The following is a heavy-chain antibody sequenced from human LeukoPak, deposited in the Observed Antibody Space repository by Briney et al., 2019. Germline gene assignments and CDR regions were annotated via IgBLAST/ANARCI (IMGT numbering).Heavy chain of an antibody. CDR3: ARADIVGAPVFDY. V-gene: IGHV3-48*02. CDR2: ISSSSSTI. Sequence: GGSLRLSCAASGFTFSTYSMTWVPQAPGKGLEWVSYISSSSSTIYYADSVKGRFTISRDNAKNSLYLQMNSLRDEDTAVYYCARADIVGAPVFDYWGQGTLVTASS. J-gene: IGHJ4*02. CDR1: GFTFSTYS. D-gene: IGHD1-26*01.